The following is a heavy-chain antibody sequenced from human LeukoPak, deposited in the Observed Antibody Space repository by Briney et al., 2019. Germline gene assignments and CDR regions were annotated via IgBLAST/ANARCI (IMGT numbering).Heavy chain of an antibody. D-gene: IGHD2-15*01. CDR1: GYTFTSYY. CDR2: INPSGGST. CDR3: AREYCSGGSCYGLDY. Sequence: APVKVSCKASGYTFTSYYMHWVRQAPGQGLEWMGIINPSGGSTSYAQKFQGRVTMTRDTSTSTVYMELSSLRSEDTAVYYCAREYCSGGSCYGLDYWGQGTLVTVSS. J-gene: IGHJ4*02. V-gene: IGHV1-46*01.